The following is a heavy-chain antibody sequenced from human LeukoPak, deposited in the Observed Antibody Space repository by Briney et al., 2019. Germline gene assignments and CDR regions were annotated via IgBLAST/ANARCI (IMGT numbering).Heavy chain of an antibody. CDR1: GGTFSSYA. V-gene: IGHV1-69*04. J-gene: IGHJ3*02. CDR2: INVILDTA. Sequence: GSAVNVCCKASGGTFSSYAISWVRQAPGQGLEWMGRINVILDTANYAQKFQGRVTIIADISTSTSYMELSSLRSEDTAVYYCARDQGIGDASDIWGQGTIGSVSS. CDR3: ARDQGIGDASDI.